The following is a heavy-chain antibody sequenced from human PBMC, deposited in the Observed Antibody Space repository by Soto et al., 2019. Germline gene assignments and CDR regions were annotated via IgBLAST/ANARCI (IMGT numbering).Heavy chain of an antibody. CDR3: ARPYCSGGSCYLIFDY. Sequence: QVQLQQWGAGLLKPSETLSLTCAVYGGSFSGYYWSWIRQPPGKGLEWIGEINHSVSTNYNPSLKSRVTISVDTSKNQFSLELSSVTAADTAVYYCARPYCSGGSCYLIFDYWGQGTLVTVSS. D-gene: IGHD2-15*01. J-gene: IGHJ4*02. V-gene: IGHV4-34*01. CDR1: GGSFSGYY. CDR2: INHSVST.